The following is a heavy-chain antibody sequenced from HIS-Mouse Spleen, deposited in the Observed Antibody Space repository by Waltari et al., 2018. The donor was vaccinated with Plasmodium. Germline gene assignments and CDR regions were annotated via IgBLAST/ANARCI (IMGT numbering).Heavy chain of an antibody. CDR2: IKQDGSEK. D-gene: IGHD3-10*01. V-gene: IGHV3-7*04. J-gene: IGHJ4*02. CDR3: ARARAPDY. CDR1: GFTFISYW. Sequence: EVQLVESGGGLVQPGGSLRLSCAASGFTFISYWLSWVRQAPGKGLEWVANIKQDGSEKYYVDSVKGRFTISRDNAKNSLYLQMNSLRAEDTAVYYCARARAPDYWGQGTLVTVSS.